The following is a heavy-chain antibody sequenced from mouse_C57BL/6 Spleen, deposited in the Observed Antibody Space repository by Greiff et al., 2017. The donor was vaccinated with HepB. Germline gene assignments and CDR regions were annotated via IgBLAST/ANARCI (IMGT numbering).Heavy chain of an antibody. D-gene: IGHD3-2*02. CDR3: ARQLRLRRAWFAY. V-gene: IGHV1-50*01. CDR2: IDPSDSYT. Sequence: QVQLKQPGAELVKPGASVKLSCKASGYTFTSYWMQWVKQRPGQGLEWIGEIDPSDSYTNYNQKFKGKATLTVDTSSSTAYMQLSSLTSEDSAVYYCARQLRLRRAWFAYWGQGTLVTVSA. CDR1: GYTFTSYW. J-gene: IGHJ3*01.